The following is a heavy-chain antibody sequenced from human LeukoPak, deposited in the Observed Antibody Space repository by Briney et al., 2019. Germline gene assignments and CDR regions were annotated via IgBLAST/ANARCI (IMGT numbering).Heavy chain of an antibody. J-gene: IGHJ4*01. CDR1: GASISSYH. CDR3: ARGTVNPGLFDY. D-gene: IGHD4-11*01. CDR2: IYTSGST. V-gene: IGHV4-4*07. Sequence: SETLSLTCTVSGASISSYHWSWIRQPAGKGLEWIGCIYTSGSTKYNPSLKSRVTVSVDTSKYQFSLNLSSVTAADTAVYFCARGTVNPGLFDYWGQGTLVTVSS.